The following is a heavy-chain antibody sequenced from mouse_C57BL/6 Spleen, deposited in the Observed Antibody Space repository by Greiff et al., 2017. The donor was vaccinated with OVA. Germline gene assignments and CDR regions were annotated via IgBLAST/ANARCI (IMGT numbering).Heavy chain of an antibody. D-gene: IGHD2-5*01. J-gene: IGHJ4*01. CDR3: ARDYSNYERGAMDY. CDR1: GYAFSSSW. Sequence: VQGVESGPELVKPGASVKISCKASGYAFSSSWMNWVKQRPGKGLEWIGRIYPGDGDTNYNGKFKGKATLTADKSSSTAYMQLSSLTSEDSAVYFCARDYSNYERGAMDYWGQGTSVTVSS. V-gene: IGHV1-82*01. CDR2: IYPGDGDT.